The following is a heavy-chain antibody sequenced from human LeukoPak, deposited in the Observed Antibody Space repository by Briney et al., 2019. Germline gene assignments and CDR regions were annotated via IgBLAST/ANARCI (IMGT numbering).Heavy chain of an antibody. J-gene: IGHJ4*02. D-gene: IGHD6-13*01. CDR2: ISGNGGGT. CDR3: AKSVGYSGSWFDN. CDR1: GLTFSSYA. Sequence: GGSLRLYCAASGLTFSSYAMSWVRQAPGKGLEWVSGISGNGGGTYYADSVKGRFTISRDNSKNTLYLQMNSLRVGDTAVYYCAKSVGYSGSWFDNWGQGTLVTVSS. V-gene: IGHV3-23*01.